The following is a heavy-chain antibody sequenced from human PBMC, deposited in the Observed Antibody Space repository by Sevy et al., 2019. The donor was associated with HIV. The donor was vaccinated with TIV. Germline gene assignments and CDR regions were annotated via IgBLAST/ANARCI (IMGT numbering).Heavy chain of an antibody. CDR1: GFSFGDYA. V-gene: IGHV3-49*04. CDR2: LKNKARGGTL. CDR3: TRGKGAQSIFDY. Sequence: GGSLRLSCTASGFSFGDYAMNWVRQAPGKGLEWVAFLKNKARGGTLDHAASVKGRFTISRDDSKSIVYLQMNDLRTDDTGVYYCTRGKGAQSIFDYWGQGALVTVSS. J-gene: IGHJ4*02. D-gene: IGHD3-16*01.